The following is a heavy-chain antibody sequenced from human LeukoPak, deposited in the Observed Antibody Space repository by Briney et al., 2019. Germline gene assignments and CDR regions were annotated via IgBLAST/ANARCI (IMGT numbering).Heavy chain of an antibody. V-gene: IGHV6-1*01. CDR3: ARDFGTTGWHTFDY. CDR2: TYYRSKWYN. Sequence: SQTLSPTCVVSGDSVSSKNGAWNWLRQSPSRGLEWLGRTYYRSKWYNDYAESMEGRMTISQDTSKNQYSLHLNPVTPDDTAVYYCARDFGTTGWHTFDYWGQGTLVTVSS. J-gene: IGHJ4*02. D-gene: IGHD6-19*01. CDR1: GDSVSSKNGA.